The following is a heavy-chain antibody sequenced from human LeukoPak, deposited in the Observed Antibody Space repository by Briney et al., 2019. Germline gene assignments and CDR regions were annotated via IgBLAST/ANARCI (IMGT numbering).Heavy chain of an antibody. J-gene: IGHJ3*02. Sequence: SVKVSCKASGGTFISYAISWVRQAPGQGLEWMGRIIPILGIANYAQKFQGRVTITADKSTSTAYMELSSLRSEDTAVYYCARGSDVVVVITDNDAFDIWGQGTMVTVSS. V-gene: IGHV1-69*04. D-gene: IGHD3-22*01. CDR2: IIPILGIA. CDR3: ARGSDVVVVITDNDAFDI. CDR1: GGTFISYA.